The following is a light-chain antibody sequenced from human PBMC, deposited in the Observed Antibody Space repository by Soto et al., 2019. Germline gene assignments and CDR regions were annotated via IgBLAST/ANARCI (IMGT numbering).Light chain of an antibody. CDR2: RNN. Sequence: VLTQPPSASGTPGQRVTISYSGSSSNIGSNYVYWYQQLPGTAPKLLIYRNNQRPSGVPDRFSGSKSGTSASLAISGLRSEDEADYYCAAWDDSLSGYVFGTGTKVTVL. J-gene: IGLJ1*01. CDR3: AAWDDSLSGYV. V-gene: IGLV1-47*01. CDR1: SSNIGSNY.